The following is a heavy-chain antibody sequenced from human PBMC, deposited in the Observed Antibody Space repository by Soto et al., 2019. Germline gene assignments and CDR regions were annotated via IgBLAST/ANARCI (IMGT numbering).Heavy chain of an antibody. J-gene: IGHJ4*02. Sequence: PGGSLRLSCAASGFTFRSYAIHWVRQAPGQGLEWVAYISYDANSKRYSDSVKGRFTISRDNSANTVYLQMDSLRVEDTAVYYCAKDGLTMIVVVGTFDYWGQGTLVTVSS. V-gene: IGHV3-30-3*01. D-gene: IGHD3-22*01. CDR3: AKDGLTMIVVVGTFDY. CDR1: GFTFRSYA. CDR2: ISYDANSK.